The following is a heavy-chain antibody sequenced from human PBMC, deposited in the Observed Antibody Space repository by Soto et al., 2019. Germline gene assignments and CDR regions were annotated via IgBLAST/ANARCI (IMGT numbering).Heavy chain of an antibody. CDR3: VRVGRVGGY. CDR2: IKEDGSEK. V-gene: IGHV3-7*03. Sequence: EVQPVESGGGLVQPGGSLRLSCAASGFTFSNYWMSWVRQAPGKGLEWVANIKEDGSEKYYVDSVKGRFTISRDNAKNSLYLQMNSLRAEDTAVYYCVRVGRVGGYWGQGTLVTVSS. D-gene: IGHD3-16*01. J-gene: IGHJ4*02. CDR1: GFTFSNYW.